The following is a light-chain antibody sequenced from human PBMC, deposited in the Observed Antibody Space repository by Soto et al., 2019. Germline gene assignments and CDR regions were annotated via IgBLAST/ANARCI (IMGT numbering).Light chain of an antibody. CDR1: QGISSY. CDR3: QQLNTYPLT. CDR2: AAS. V-gene: IGKV1-9*01. J-gene: IGKJ4*01. Sequence: DIQLTQSPSFLSASVGDRVTITCRASQGISSYLAWYQQEPGKAPKVLIYAASILQRGVPSRFSGSGSGTEFTLTISSLQPEDFATYYCQQLNTYPLTFGGGTKWIS.